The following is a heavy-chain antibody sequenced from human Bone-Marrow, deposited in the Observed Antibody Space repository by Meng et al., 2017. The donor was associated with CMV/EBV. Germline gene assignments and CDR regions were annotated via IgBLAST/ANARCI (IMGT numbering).Heavy chain of an antibody. Sequence: SETLSLTCTVSGGSISSYYWSWIRQPPGKGLEWIGYIYYSGSTNYNPSLKSRVTISVDTSKNQFSLKLSSVIAADTAVYYCARDVHYYDSSGYLSWFDPWGQGTLVTVSS. J-gene: IGHJ5*02. CDR2: IYYSGST. CDR1: GGSISSYY. D-gene: IGHD3-22*01. V-gene: IGHV4-59*01. CDR3: ARDVHYYDSSGYLSWFDP.